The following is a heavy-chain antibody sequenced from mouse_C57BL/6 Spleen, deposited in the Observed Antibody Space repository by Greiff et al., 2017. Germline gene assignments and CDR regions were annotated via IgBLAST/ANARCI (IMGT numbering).Heavy chain of an antibody. CDR3: ARCWDEFDY. Sequence: VQLQQSGPELVKPGASVKISCKASGYAFSSSWMNWVKQRPGKGLEWIGRIYPGDGDTNYNGKFKGKATLTADKSSSTAYMQRSSLTSEDSAVYFCARCWDEFDYWGQGTTLTVSS. CDR1: GYAFSSSW. CDR2: IYPGDGDT. V-gene: IGHV1-82*01. J-gene: IGHJ2*01. D-gene: IGHD4-1*01.